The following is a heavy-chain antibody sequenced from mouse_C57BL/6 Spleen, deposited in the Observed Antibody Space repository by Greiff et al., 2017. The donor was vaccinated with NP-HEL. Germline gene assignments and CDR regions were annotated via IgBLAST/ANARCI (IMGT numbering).Heavy chain of an antibody. CDR1: GFNFKDYY. J-gene: IGHJ2*01. Sequence: VQLQQSGAELVKPGASVKLSCTASGFNFKDYYMHWVKQRTEQGLEWIGRISPEDGDTKSAPKFQGKATITADTSSTTTYLQLSSLMSEDTDFDYCARLQYYLDYWGQGTTLTVAS. V-gene: IGHV14-2*01. D-gene: IGHD6-1*01. CDR2: ISPEDGDT. CDR3: ARLQYYLDY.